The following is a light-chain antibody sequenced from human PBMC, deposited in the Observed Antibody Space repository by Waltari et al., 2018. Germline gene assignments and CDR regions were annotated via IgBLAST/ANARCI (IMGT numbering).Light chain of an antibody. CDR1: SSDVGYYNY. CDR2: DVN. CDR3: SSYTNYATVI. V-gene: IGLV2-14*01. Sequence: QSALTQPASVSGSPGQSIPISCTGTSSDVGYYNYVSWYQQHPGKAPKLMISDVNKRPSGVSNRFSGSKSGNTASLTISGLQAEDEADYYCSSYTNYATVIFGGGTKLTVL. J-gene: IGLJ2*01.